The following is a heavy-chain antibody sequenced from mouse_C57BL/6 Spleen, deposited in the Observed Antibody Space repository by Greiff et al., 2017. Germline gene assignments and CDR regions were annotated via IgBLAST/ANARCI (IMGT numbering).Heavy chain of an antibody. CDR3: AREGDVGFAY. J-gene: IGHJ3*01. V-gene: IGHV3-6*01. D-gene: IGHD3-3*01. Sequence: EVQLQESGPGLVKPSQSLSLTCSVTGYSITSGYYWNWIRQFPGNKLEWMGYISYDGSNNYNPSPKNRISITRDTSKNQFFLKLNSVTTEDTATYYCAREGDVGFAYWGQGALVTVSA. CDR2: ISYDGSN. CDR1: GYSITSGYY.